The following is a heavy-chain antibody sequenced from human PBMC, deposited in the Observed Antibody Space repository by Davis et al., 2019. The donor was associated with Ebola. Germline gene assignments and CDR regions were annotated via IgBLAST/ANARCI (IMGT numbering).Heavy chain of an antibody. CDR1: GFTFSSFW. CDR2: IKQDGSDK. CDR3: AKSLHDFWSGGSCYDSSFDI. V-gene: IGHV3-7*01. J-gene: IGHJ3*02. Sequence: GESLKISCAASGFTFSSFWMSWVRQAPGKGLEWVANIKQDGSDKYYMDSVKGRFTVSRDNAKNSLYLQMNSLRAEDTAVYYCAKSLHDFWSGGSCYDSSFDIWGQGTMVSV. D-gene: IGHD2-15*01.